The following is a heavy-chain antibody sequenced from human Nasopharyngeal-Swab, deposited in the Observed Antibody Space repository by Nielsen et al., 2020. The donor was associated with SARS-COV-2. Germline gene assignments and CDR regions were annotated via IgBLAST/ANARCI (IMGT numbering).Heavy chain of an antibody. V-gene: IGHV3-7*02. D-gene: IGHD2-21*02. CDR2: VRQDAREQ. Sequence: GGSLRLSCAASGFPFRNHYITWVRQPPGKGLEWVANVRQDAREQFYADSVKGRFTISRDNAKNTVSLQMNSLRREDTAVYYCARGPCGGDCYSYYYYYYMDVWGKGTTVTVSS. J-gene: IGHJ6*03. CDR3: ARGPCGGDCYSYYYYYYMDV. CDR1: GFPFRNHY.